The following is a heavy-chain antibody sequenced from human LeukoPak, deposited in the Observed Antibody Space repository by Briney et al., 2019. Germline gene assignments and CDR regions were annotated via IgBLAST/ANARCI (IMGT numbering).Heavy chain of an antibody. Sequence: GGSLRLSCAASGFTFSSYSMNWVRQAPGKGLEWVPSISSSSSYIYYADSVKGRFTISRDNAKNSLYLQMNSLRAEDTAVYYCARDPYSSGWFSFDYWGQGTLVTVSS. D-gene: IGHD6-19*01. CDR1: GFTFSSYS. CDR3: ARDPYSSGWFSFDY. V-gene: IGHV3-21*01. CDR2: ISSSSSYI. J-gene: IGHJ4*02.